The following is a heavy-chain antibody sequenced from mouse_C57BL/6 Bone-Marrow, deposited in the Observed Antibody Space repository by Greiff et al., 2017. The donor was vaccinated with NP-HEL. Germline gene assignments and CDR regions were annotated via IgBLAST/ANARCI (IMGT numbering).Heavy chain of an antibody. J-gene: IGHJ2*01. CDR2: IYPGDGDT. Sequence: QVQLQQSGPELVKPGASVKISCKTSGYAFSSSWMNWLKQRPGKGLEWIGRIYPGDGDTNYNGKFKGKATLTADKSSSTAYMQLSSLTSEDSAVYFCARPFDYWGQGTTLTVSS. CDR3: ARPFDY. CDR1: GYAFSSSW. V-gene: IGHV1-82*01.